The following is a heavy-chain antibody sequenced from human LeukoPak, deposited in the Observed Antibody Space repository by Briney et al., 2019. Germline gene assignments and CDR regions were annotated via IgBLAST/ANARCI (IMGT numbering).Heavy chain of an antibody. CDR2: IYTGGST. CDR1: GGSISSSLYY. D-gene: IGHD2-15*01. V-gene: IGHV4-61*02. CDR3: ARFSWGHYFDS. Sequence: PSETLSLTCTVSGGSISSSLYYWSWIRQPAGKGLEWIGRIYTGGSTNYNPSLKSRVTISVDTSKNQFSLKLSSVTAADTAVYYCARFSWGHYFDSWGQGTLVTVSS. J-gene: IGHJ4*02.